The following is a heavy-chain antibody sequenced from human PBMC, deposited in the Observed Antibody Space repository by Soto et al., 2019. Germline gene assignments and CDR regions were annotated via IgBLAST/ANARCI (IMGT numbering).Heavy chain of an antibody. J-gene: IGHJ5*02. CDR3: ASRTSYGDGWLDP. V-gene: IGHV3-23*01. Sequence: EVQLLESGGNFVQPGGSLRLSCVASGLTFRSYTMTWVRQAPGKGLAWVSAITGRGDSTYYADSVTGRFAVSRDNSRNTLFLQMNSLRVEDTAVYYCASRTSYGDGWLDPWGQGTLVTVSS. D-gene: IGHD4-17*01. CDR2: ITGRGDST. CDR1: GLTFRSYT.